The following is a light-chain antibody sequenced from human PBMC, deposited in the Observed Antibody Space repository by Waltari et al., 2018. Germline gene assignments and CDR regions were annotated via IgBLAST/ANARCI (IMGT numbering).Light chain of an antibody. J-gene: IGKJ4*01. Sequence: IVLTQSPGTLSLSPGERATLSCRASPSVSSSYLAWYQQKPGQAPWLLIYGASSRATGIPDRFSGSGSGTDFTLTISRLEPEEFAVYYCQQYGSSPPLTFGGGTKVEIK. CDR2: GAS. CDR1: PSVSSSY. CDR3: QQYGSSPPLT. V-gene: IGKV3-20*01.